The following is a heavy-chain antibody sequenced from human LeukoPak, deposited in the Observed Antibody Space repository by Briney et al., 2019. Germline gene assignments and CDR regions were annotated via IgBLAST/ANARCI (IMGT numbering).Heavy chain of an antibody. CDR1: GGSISSSSYY. CDR3: VRDQHDYYFFYMDV. CDR2: IYNSGST. Sequence: PSETLSLTCTVSGGSISSSSYYWGWIRQPPGKGLEWIASIYNSGSTYYNPSLTSRATISVDTSKNQLSLNLSSVTAADTAVYYCVRDQHDYYFFYMDVWGKGTTVTVSS. V-gene: IGHV4-39*07. J-gene: IGHJ6*03.